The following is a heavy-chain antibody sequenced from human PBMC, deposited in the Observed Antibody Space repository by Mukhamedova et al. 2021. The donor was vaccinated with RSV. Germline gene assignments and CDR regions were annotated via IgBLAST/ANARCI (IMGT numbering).Heavy chain of an antibody. Sequence: EYMGEINHSGSTNYNPSLKSRVTISVDTSKNQFSLKLSSLTAADTAVYYCSRASIAVAGRRRSWLDPWGQGTLVTVSP. V-gene: IGHV4-34*01. CDR2: INHSGST. J-gene: IGHJ5*02. CDR3: SRASIAVAGRRRSWLDP. D-gene: IGHD6-19*01.